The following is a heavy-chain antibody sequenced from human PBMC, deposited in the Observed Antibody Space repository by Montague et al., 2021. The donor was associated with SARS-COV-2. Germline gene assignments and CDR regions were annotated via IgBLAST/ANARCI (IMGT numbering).Heavy chain of an antibody. CDR1: GGSISNGGYY. J-gene: IGHJ3*02. CDR2: MYDSGST. V-gene: IGHV4-31*03. CDR3: ARGDGVVVAAPYI. Sequence: TLSLTCTVSGGSISNGGYYCSWIRQHPGKGLEWIGYMYDSGSTYYNPSLTSRVTMSLDTPKNQFSLKLSSVTAAGTAVYYCARGDGVVVAAPYIWGQGTMVTVSS. D-gene: IGHD2-15*01.